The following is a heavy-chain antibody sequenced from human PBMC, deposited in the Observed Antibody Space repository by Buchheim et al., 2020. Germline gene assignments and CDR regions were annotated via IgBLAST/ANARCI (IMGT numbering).Heavy chain of an antibody. CDR2: INSGSSYM. J-gene: IGHJ4*02. D-gene: IGHD2-21*02. CDR3: ARDGGGDCSGCFDY. CDR1: GFTFSNYN. Sequence: EVQLVESGGGLVKPGGSLRLSCAASGFTFSNYNMNWVRQAPGKGLEWVSSINSGSSYMYYADSVKGRFTISRDNAKNSLFLQMNSLRAEDTAVYYCARDGGGDCSGCFDYWGQGTL. V-gene: IGHV3-21*01.